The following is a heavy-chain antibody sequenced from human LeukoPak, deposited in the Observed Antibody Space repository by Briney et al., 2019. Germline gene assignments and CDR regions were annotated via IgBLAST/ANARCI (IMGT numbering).Heavy chain of an antibody. V-gene: IGHV4-4*07. Sequence: SETLSLTCTVSGGSISSYYWSWIRQPAGKGLEWIGRIYTSGSTNYNPSLKSRVTISVDTSKNQFSLKLSSVTAADTAVYYCARHGYDGYCSSTSCPSPNWFDPWGQGTLVTVSS. J-gene: IGHJ5*02. CDR3: ARHGYDGYCSSTSCPSPNWFDP. CDR1: GGSISSYY. D-gene: IGHD2-2*03. CDR2: IYTSGST.